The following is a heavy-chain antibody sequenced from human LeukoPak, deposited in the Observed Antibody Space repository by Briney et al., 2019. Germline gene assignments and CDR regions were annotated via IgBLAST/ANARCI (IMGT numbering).Heavy chain of an antibody. CDR2: INAGNGNT. D-gene: IGHD3-3*01. Sequence: ASVKVSCKASGYTFTSYAMHWVRQAPGQRLEWMGWINAGNGNTKYSQKFQGRVTITRDTSASTAYMELSSLRSEDTAVYYCARSTTIFGDYYYGMDVWGQGTTLTVSS. CDR3: ARSTTIFGDYYYGMDV. V-gene: IGHV1-3*01. J-gene: IGHJ6*02. CDR1: GYTFTSYA.